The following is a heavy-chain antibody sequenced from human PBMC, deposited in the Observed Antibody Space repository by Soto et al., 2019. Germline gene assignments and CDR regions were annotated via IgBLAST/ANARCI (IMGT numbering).Heavy chain of an antibody. CDR3: ARGGSGSHVGDAFDI. Sequence: SETLSLTCAVYGGSFSGYYWSWIRQPPGKGLKWIGEINHSGSTNYNPSLKSRVTISVDTSKNQFSLKLCSVTAADTAVYYCARGGSGSHVGDAFDIWGQGTMVTVSS. D-gene: IGHD3-3*01. CDR1: GGSFSGYY. V-gene: IGHV4-34*01. CDR2: INHSGST. J-gene: IGHJ3*02.